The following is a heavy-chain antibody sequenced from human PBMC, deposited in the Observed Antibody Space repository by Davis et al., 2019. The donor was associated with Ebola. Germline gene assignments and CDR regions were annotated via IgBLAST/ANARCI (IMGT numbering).Heavy chain of an antibody. J-gene: IGHJ3*02. CDR1: GFVFRNYV. V-gene: IGHV3-23*01. Sequence: GESLQISCAASGFVFRNYVMSWVRQAPGKGLEWVSTLGTSADTYYADSVKGRFTISRDNSKNTLYLQMNGLRVEDTAIYYCAKDTSNIWFDIWGQGTNVTVSS. CDR2: LGTSADT. D-gene: IGHD1-26*01. CDR3: AKDTSNIWFDI.